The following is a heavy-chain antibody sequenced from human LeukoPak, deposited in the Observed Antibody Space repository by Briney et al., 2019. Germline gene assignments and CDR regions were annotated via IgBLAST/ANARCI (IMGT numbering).Heavy chain of an antibody. V-gene: IGHV4-39*01. D-gene: IGHD5-24*01. CDR2: LYHTGST. J-gene: IGHJ4*02. CDR3: ARQADFALVEMATIMFDH. Sequence: PSETLSLTCTVSGGSISTSSYYWGWIRQPPGKGLEWIGSLYHTGSTYYNPPLKSRVNISVDTSKNQFSLKLNSVTAADTAVYYCARQADFALVEMATIMFDHWGQGTLVTVSS. CDR1: GGSISTSSYY.